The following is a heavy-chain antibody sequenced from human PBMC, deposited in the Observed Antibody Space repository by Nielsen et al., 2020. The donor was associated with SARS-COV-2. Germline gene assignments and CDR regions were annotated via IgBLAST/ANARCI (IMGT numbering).Heavy chain of an antibody. J-gene: IGHJ6*02. CDR2: ISGRGHTT. CDR3: AKELMWEWESGYYYGMDV. Sequence: GESLKISCAASGFTFRNYAMSWVRQAPGKGPEWVSGISGRGHTTYYLDSVKGRFIISRDNSKNTLHLQMNSLSADDTAVFYCAKELMWEWESGYYYGMDVWGQGTTVTVSS. V-gene: IGHV3-23*01. CDR1: GFTFRNYA. D-gene: IGHD1-26*01.